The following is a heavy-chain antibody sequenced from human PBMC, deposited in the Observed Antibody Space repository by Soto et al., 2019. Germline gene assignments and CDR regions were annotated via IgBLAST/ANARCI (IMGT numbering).Heavy chain of an antibody. CDR3: AKDDLLVVYYDNIGYPDY. V-gene: IGHV3-23*01. CDR1: GFTFSSYA. J-gene: IGHJ4*02. D-gene: IGHD3-22*01. CDR2: ISGSGGST. Sequence: GGSLRLSCAASGFTFSSYAMSWVRQAPGKGLEWVSAISGSGGSTYYADSVKGRFTISRDNSKNTLYLQMNSLRAEDTAVYYCAKDDLLVVYYDNIGYPDYWGQGTLVTVPQ.